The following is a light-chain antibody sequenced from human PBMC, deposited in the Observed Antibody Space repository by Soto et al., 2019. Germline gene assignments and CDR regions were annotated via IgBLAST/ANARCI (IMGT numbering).Light chain of an antibody. J-gene: IGLJ2*01. CDR3: SSYTSSRTLDVV. CDR1: SSDVGGYNY. CDR2: DVS. V-gene: IGLV2-14*01. Sequence: QSVLTQPASVSGSPGQSITISCTGTSSDVGGYNYVSWYQQHPGKAPKLMIYDVSNRPSGVSNRFSGSKSGNTASLTISGLQAEDEADYYCSSYTSSRTLDVVFGGGTKVTVL.